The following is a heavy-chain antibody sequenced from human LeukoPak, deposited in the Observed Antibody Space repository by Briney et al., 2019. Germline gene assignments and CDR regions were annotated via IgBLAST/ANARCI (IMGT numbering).Heavy chain of an antibody. V-gene: IGHV1-2*02. D-gene: IGHD6-13*01. CDR2: INSNSGGT. Sequence: ASVKVSCKASGYTFTAYFIHWVRQAPGQGLEWMGYINSNSGGTIYAQNLQGRVTLTRDMSINTAYLKLSRLRSDDTAIYYCARIEGSASSWYDWGQGTLVTVSS. CDR3: ARIEGSASSWYD. CDR1: GYTFTAYF. J-gene: IGHJ4*02.